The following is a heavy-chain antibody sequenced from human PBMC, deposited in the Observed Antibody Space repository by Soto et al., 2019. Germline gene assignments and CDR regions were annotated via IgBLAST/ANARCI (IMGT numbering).Heavy chain of an antibody. V-gene: IGHV1-18*01. Sequence: GASVKVSCKASGFPFTRYGITWVRQAPGQGLEWLGWISAYNGHTKYAQKFQGRVTMTTDTSTSTAYMELRSLRSDDTAMYYCARDYYGEYKWFDPWGQGTLVTVSS. CDR1: GFPFTRYG. J-gene: IGHJ5*02. D-gene: IGHD3-10*01. CDR3: ARDYYGEYKWFDP. CDR2: ISAYNGHT.